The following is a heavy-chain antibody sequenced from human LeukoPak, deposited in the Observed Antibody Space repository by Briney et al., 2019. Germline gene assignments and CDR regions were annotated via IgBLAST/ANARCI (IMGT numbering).Heavy chain of an antibody. D-gene: IGHD5-18*01. CDR1: GGSISTYY. Sequence: PLETLSLTCTVSGGSISTYYWNWIRQPPGKGLEWIGYIYYSGSTNYNPSLKSRVTISVDTSKNQFSLKLSSVTAADTAVYYCARLEDTAMVPWGQGTLVTVPS. J-gene: IGHJ4*02. CDR2: IYYSGST. V-gene: IGHV4-59*08. CDR3: ARLEDTAMVP.